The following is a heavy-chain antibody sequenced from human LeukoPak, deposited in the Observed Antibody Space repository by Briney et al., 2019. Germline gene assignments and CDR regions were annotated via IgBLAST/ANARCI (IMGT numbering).Heavy chain of an antibody. CDR1: GFTFNNYA. Sequence: GGSLRLSCAASGFTFNNYAMNWVRQAPGKGLEWVAVISYDGSNKYYADSVKGRFTISRDNAKNSLYLQMNSLRAEDTAIYYCARDKTYTSSADYWGQGTLVTVSS. J-gene: IGHJ4*02. D-gene: IGHD6-6*01. V-gene: IGHV3-30-3*01. CDR2: ISYDGSNK. CDR3: ARDKTYTSSADY.